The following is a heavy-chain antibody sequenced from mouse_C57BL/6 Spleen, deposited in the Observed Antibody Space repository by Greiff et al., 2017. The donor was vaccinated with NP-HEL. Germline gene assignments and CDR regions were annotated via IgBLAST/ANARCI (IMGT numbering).Heavy chain of an antibody. D-gene: IGHD2-5*01. J-gene: IGHJ1*03. CDR2: IYPGDGDT. Sequence: QVQLQQSGPELVKPGASVKISCKASGYAFSSSWMNWVKQRPGKGLEWIGRIYPGDGDTNYNGKFKGKATLTADKSSSTAYMQLSSLTSEDSAVYFCARSDSNYRYFDVWGTGTTVTVSS. CDR3: ARSDSNYRYFDV. V-gene: IGHV1-82*01. CDR1: GYAFSSSW.